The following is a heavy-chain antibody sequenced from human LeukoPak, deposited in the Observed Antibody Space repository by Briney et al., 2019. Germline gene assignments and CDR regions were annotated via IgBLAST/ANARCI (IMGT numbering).Heavy chain of an antibody. CDR3: ARNYYESSGYYPWNFDY. V-gene: IGHV4-39*01. D-gene: IGHD3-22*01. J-gene: IGHJ4*02. CDR1: GGSISSSRYW. CDR2: IYYSGST. Sequence: SETLSLTCTVSGGSISSSRYWWGWIRQPPGKGLEWIANIYYSGSTHYNPSLKSRVTISIEKSKNQFSLKLSSVTAADTAVYYCARNYYESSGYYPWNFDYWGQGTLVTVSS.